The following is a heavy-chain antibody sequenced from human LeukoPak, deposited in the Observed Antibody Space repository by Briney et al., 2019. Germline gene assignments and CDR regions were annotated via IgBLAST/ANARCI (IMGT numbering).Heavy chain of an antibody. Sequence: GGSLRLSCAASGFTFSSYSMNWVRQAPGKGLEWVSSISSSSSYIYYADSVKGRFTISRDNAKNSLYLQMNSLRAEDTAVYYCAREEVDTATRLYYFDYWGQGTLVTVSS. CDR2: ISSSSSYI. J-gene: IGHJ4*02. CDR3: AREEVDTATRLYYFDY. V-gene: IGHV3-21*01. CDR1: GFTFSSYS. D-gene: IGHD5-18*01.